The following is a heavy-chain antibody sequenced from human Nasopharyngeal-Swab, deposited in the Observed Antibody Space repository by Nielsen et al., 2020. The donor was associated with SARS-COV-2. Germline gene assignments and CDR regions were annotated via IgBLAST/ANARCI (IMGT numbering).Heavy chain of an antibody. CDR3: ARLPHRDTAMVKAVVLDY. J-gene: IGHJ4*02. V-gene: IGHV4-34*01. CDR2: INHSGST. CDR1: GGSFSGYY. Sequence: SETLPLTCAVYGGSFSGYYWSWIRQPPGKGLEWIGEINHSGSTNYNPSLKSRVTISVDTSKNQFSLKLSSVTAADTAVYYCARLPHRDTAMVKAVVLDYWGQGTLVTVSS. D-gene: IGHD5-18*01.